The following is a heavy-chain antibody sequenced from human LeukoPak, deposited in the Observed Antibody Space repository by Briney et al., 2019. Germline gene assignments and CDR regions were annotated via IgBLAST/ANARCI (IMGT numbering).Heavy chain of an antibody. Sequence: GASVKVSCKASGYTFTNYIISWVRQAPGQGLEWMGGIIPIFGTANYAQKFQGRVTITADESTSTAYMELSSLRSEDTAVYYCASRILPYYYDSSGYYSPFDYWGQGTLVTVSS. CDR2: IIPIFGTA. J-gene: IGHJ4*02. CDR1: GYTFTNYI. V-gene: IGHV1-69*13. D-gene: IGHD3-22*01. CDR3: ASRILPYYYDSSGYYSPFDY.